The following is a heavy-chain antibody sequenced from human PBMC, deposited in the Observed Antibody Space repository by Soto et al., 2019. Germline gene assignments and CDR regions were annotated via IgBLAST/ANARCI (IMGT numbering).Heavy chain of an antibody. CDR3: ARRRYGGVDCYTQYYYGMDG. CDR1: GDTFSSYT. D-gene: IGHD2-21*02. J-gene: IGHJ6*02. CDR2: IIPVLGVT. V-gene: IGHV1-69*02. Sequence: QVQLVQSGPEVKKPGSSVRISCRSGGDTFSSYTVSWVRQTPGQGLEWMVRIIPVLGVTNYSRKLKGRMTITADKSKTTAPMELSSLESEDTARYYCARRRYGGVDCYTQYYYGMDGWGQGTSVIVSS.